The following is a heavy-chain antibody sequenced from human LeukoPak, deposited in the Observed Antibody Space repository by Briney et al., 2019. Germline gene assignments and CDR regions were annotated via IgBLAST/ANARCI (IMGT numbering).Heavy chain of an antibody. Sequence: GESLRLSCAASGFAFSEYYMTWIRQAPGEGLEWIAYISSDGTIVYYADSVKGRFTISRDNAKNTLYLQMNSLRAEDTAVYYCAKGQLWLTFFDYWGQGTLVTVSS. V-gene: IGHV3-11*04. J-gene: IGHJ4*02. CDR2: ISSDGTIV. CDR3: AKGQLWLTFFDY. CDR1: GFAFSEYY. D-gene: IGHD5-18*01.